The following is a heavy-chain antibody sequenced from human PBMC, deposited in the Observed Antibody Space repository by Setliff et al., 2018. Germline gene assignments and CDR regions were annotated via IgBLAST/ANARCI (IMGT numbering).Heavy chain of an antibody. CDR2: IYYSGST. CDR3: ARCDGVYYYYMDV. V-gene: IGHV4-31*03. CDR1: GGSTSSGGYY. Sequence: SETLSLTCTVSGGSTSSGGYYWSWIRQHPGKGLEWIGYIYYSGSTCYNPSLKSRVTISVDTPKNQFSLKLSSVTAADTAVYYCARCDGVYYYYMDVWGKGTTVTVSS. D-gene: IGHD3-10*01. J-gene: IGHJ6*03.